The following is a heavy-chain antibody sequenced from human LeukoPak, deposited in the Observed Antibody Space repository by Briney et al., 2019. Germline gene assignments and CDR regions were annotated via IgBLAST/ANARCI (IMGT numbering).Heavy chain of an antibody. CDR3: ATVGIVAPKFDY. V-gene: IGHV1-24*01. Sequence: ASVKVSCKVSGYTLTELSMHWVRQAPGKGLEWMGGFDPEDGETIYAQKFQGRVTMTEDTSTDTAYMELSSLRSEDTAVYYCATVGIVAPKFDYWGQGTLVTGSS. J-gene: IGHJ4*02. D-gene: IGHD5-12*01. CDR2: FDPEDGET. CDR1: GYTLTELS.